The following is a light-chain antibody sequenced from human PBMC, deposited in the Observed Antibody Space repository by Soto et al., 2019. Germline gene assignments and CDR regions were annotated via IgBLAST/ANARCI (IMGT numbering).Light chain of an antibody. CDR1: QSISSW. CDR2: KAS. J-gene: IGKJ4*01. Sequence: DIQMTQSPSTLSASVGDRVSITCRASQSISSWLAWYQQKPGKAPKLLIYKASTLQSGVPSRFSGSGSGTEFTLTINTLQADDFATYYCQQYDHYPLTFGGGTKVEIK. V-gene: IGKV1-5*03. CDR3: QQYDHYPLT.